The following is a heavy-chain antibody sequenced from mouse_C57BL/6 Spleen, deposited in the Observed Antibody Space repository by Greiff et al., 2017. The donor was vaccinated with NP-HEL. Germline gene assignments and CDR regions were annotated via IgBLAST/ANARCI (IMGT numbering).Heavy chain of an antibody. CDR3: VRGAQATDYYAMDY. J-gene: IGHJ4*01. D-gene: IGHD3-2*02. Sequence: EVMLVESGGGLVQPKGSLKLSCAASGFTFNTYAMHWVRQAPGKGLEWVARIRSKSSNYATYYADSVKDRFTISRDDSQSMLYLQMNNLKTEDTAMYDCVRGAQATDYYAMDYWGQGTSVTVSS. CDR1: GFTFNTYA. V-gene: IGHV10-3*01. CDR2: IRSKSSNYAT.